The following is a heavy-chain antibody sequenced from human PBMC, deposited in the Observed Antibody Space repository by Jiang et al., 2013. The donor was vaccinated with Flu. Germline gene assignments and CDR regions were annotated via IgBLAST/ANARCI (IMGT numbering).Heavy chain of an antibody. CDR1: GGVFNSFA. J-gene: IGHJ1*01. CDR2: IVPLFGTT. D-gene: IGHD2-15*01. V-gene: IGHV1-69*01. Sequence: SGAEVKKPGSSLKVSCKASGGVFNSFALNWVRQAPGQGLEWLGGIVPLFGTTNYALKSQDRIKITADVATKTAYMELTRLRPDDTAVYYCAGPHCDLDCYSLFPLQYWDQGVLVTVSS. CDR3: AGPHCDLDCYSLFPLQY.